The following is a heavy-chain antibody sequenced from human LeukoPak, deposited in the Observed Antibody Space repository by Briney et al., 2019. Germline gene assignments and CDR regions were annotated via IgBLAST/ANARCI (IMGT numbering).Heavy chain of an antibody. CDR1: GYTFTSYG. D-gene: IGHD6-19*01. Sequence: GASVKVSCKASGYTFTSYGISWVRQAPGQGLEWMGWISAYNVNTNYAQNLQGRVTMTTDTSTTTAYMELRSLRSDDTAVYYCARAVADTEGSGYWGQGTRVTVS. CDR2: ISAYNVNT. J-gene: IGHJ4*02. V-gene: IGHV1-18*01. CDR3: ARAVADTEGSGY.